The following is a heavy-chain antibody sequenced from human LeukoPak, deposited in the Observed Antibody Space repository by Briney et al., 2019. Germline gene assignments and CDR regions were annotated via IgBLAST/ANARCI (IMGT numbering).Heavy chain of an antibody. V-gene: IGHV1-69*13. CDR2: IIPIFGTA. Sequence: ASVKVSCKASGGTFSSYAISWVRQAPGQGLEWMGGIIPIFGTANYAQKFQGRVTITADESTSTAYMELSSLRSEDTAVYYCARGRITIFGVVPGAFDIWGQGTMVTVSS. J-gene: IGHJ3*02. D-gene: IGHD3-3*01. CDR1: GGTFSSYA. CDR3: ARGRITIFGVVPGAFDI.